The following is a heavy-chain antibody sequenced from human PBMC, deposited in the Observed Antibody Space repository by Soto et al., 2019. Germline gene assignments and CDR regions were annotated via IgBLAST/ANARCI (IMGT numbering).Heavy chain of an antibody. Sequence: PEGSLRFSCAASGFTVRSHYMSWVRQAPGKGLEWVSTTYTDGTTSYADTVKGRFTISRDNSKNTLHLQMSSLRAEDTAVFYRTRAPRTYYYGLDVWGQGTTVTVSS. J-gene: IGHJ6*02. CDR2: TYTDGTT. CDR1: GFTVRSHY. CDR3: TRAPRTYYYGLDV. V-gene: IGHV3-53*01.